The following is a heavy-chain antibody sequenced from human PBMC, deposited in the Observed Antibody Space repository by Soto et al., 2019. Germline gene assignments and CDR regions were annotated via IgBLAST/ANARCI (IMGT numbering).Heavy chain of an antibody. Sequence: VKVSCKASGYTFTSYGISWVRQAPGQGLEWMGWISAYNGNTNYAQKLQGRVTMTTDTSTSTAYMELRSLRSDDTAVYYCARDRPRYYDFWSGYSDFDYWGQGTLVTVSS. CDR3: ARDRPRYYDFWSGYSDFDY. CDR1: GYTFTSYG. CDR2: ISAYNGNT. V-gene: IGHV1-18*01. J-gene: IGHJ4*02. D-gene: IGHD3-3*01.